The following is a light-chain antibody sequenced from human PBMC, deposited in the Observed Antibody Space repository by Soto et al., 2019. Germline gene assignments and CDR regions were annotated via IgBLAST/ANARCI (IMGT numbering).Light chain of an antibody. Sequence: EIVLTQSPGPLSLSPGERATLSCRASQRVRSSHLAWYQQKPGPAPRLLSADASSRAPGIPDRFSGSGSGTDFTLTISRLDPEDFAVYYCQQYGSSLTLGGGTKVDIK. J-gene: IGKJ4*01. CDR3: QQYGSSLT. CDR2: DAS. V-gene: IGKV3-20*01. CDR1: QRVRSSH.